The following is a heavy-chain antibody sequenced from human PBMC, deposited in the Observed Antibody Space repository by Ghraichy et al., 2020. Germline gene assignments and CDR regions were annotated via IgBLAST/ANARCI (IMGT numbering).Heavy chain of an antibody. Sequence: LSLTCAASGFTVSSNYMSWVRQAPGKGLEWVSVIYSGGSTYYADSVKGRFTISRDNSKNTLYLQMNSLRAEDTAVYYCARAMELWELLGNAFDIWGQGTMVTVSS. V-gene: IGHV3-53*01. CDR2: IYSGGST. CDR1: GFTVSSNY. CDR3: ARAMELWELLGNAFDI. J-gene: IGHJ3*02. D-gene: IGHD1-26*01.